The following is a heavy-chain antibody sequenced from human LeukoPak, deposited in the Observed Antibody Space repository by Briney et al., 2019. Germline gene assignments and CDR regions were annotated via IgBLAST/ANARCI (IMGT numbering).Heavy chain of an antibody. V-gene: IGHV3-21*01. CDR1: GFTFSSYS. CDR2: ISSSSSYI. Sequence: GGSLRLSCAASGFTFSSYSMSWVRQAPGKGLEWVSSISSSSSYIYYADSVKGRFTISRDNAKNSLYLQMNSLRAEDTAVYYCARGGIAAAGKGYYWGQGTLVTVSS. J-gene: IGHJ4*02. CDR3: ARGGIAAAGKGYY. D-gene: IGHD6-13*01.